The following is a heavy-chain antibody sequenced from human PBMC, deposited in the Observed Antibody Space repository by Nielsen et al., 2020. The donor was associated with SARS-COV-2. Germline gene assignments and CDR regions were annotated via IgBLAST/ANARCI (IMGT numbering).Heavy chain of an antibody. D-gene: IGHD3-22*01. V-gene: IGHV4-4*01. CDR2: IYHSGST. CDR3: ARGPPVDYYDNSGYYYLDY. Sequence: NLSLTCAVSGGSISSSNWWSWVRQPPGKGLEWIGEIYHSGSTNYNPSLKSRVTISVDTSKNQFSLKLSSVTAADTAVYCCARGPPVDYYDNSGYYYLDYWGQGTLVTVSS. CDR1: GGSISSSNW. J-gene: IGHJ4*02.